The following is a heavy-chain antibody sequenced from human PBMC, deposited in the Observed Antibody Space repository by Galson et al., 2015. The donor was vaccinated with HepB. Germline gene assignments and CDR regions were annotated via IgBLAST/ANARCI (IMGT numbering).Heavy chain of an antibody. CDR2: IVVGSGNT. V-gene: IGHV1-58*02. CDR1: GFTFTSSA. D-gene: IGHD3-10*01. Sequence: SVKVSCKASGFTFTSSAMQWVRQARGQRLEWIGWIVVGSGNTNYAQKFQERVTITRDMSTSTAYMELSSLRSEDTAVYYCAARGYGSGSYYVLDYWGQGTLVTVSS. J-gene: IGHJ4*02. CDR3: AARGYGSGSYYVLDY.